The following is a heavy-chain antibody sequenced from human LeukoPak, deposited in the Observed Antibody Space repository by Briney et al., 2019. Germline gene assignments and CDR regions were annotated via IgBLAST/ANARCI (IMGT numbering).Heavy chain of an antibody. CDR3: ASLLNWFDP. CDR1: GGSISSSSYY. V-gene: IGHV4-39*01. J-gene: IGHJ5*02. CDR2: IYYSGGT. Sequence: PSETLSLTCTVSGGSISSSSYYWGWIRQPPGKGLEWIGSIYYSGGTYYNPSLKSRVTISVDTSKNQFSLKLSSVTAADTAVYYCASLLNWFDPWGQGTLVTVSS.